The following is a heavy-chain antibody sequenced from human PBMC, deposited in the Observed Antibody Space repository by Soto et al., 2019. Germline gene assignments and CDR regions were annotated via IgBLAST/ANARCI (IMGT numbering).Heavy chain of an antibody. CDR3: ARDGYCSGGSCYSVPFFDY. Sequence: GGSLRLSCAASGFTFSSYGMHWVRQAPGKGLEWVAVIWYDGSNKYYADSVKGRFTISRDNSKNTLYLQMNSLRAEDTAVYYCARDGYCSGGSCYSVPFFDYWGQGTLVTVSS. CDR1: GFTFSSYG. V-gene: IGHV3-33*01. J-gene: IGHJ4*02. D-gene: IGHD2-15*01. CDR2: IWYDGSNK.